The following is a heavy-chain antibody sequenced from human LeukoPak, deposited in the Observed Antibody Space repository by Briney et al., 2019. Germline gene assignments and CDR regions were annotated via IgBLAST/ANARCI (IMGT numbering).Heavy chain of an antibody. D-gene: IGHD3-16*01. Sequence: VGSLRLSCAASGFTFTSHSMNWVRQAPGKGLEWISYITSSSSTIYYADSVKGRFTISRDNAKNSLYLQMNSLRDEDTGVYYCARGITGMAFFDYWGQGTLVTVSS. CDR2: ITSSSSTI. J-gene: IGHJ4*02. CDR3: ARGITGMAFFDY. V-gene: IGHV3-48*02. CDR1: GFTFTSHS.